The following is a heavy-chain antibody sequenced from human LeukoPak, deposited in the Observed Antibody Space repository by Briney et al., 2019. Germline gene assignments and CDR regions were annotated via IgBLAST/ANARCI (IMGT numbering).Heavy chain of an antibody. Sequence: GGSLRLSCAASGLTFSTYWMSWVRQAPGKGLEWVANIKQDGSGKNYVDSVKGRFTISRDNAKNSLYLQMNSLRAEDTAVYYCARRGRPFFYYMDVWGKGTTVTVSS. D-gene: IGHD2/OR15-2a*01. CDR1: GLTFSTYW. CDR3: ARRGRPFFYYMDV. J-gene: IGHJ6*03. V-gene: IGHV3-7*01. CDR2: IKQDGSGK.